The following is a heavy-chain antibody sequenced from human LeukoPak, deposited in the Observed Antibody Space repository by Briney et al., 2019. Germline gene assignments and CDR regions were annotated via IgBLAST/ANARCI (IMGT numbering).Heavy chain of an antibody. Sequence: SQTLSLTCTVSGGSISSGGYYWSWIRQHPGKGLEWIGYIYYSGSTYYNPSLKSRVTISVDTSKNQFSLKLSSVTAADTAVYYCARGWSTYYYGSGSYCFDYWGQGTLVTVSS. V-gene: IGHV4-31*03. CDR2: IYYSGST. J-gene: IGHJ4*02. CDR1: GGSISSGGYY. CDR3: ARGWSTYYYGSGSYCFDY. D-gene: IGHD3-10*01.